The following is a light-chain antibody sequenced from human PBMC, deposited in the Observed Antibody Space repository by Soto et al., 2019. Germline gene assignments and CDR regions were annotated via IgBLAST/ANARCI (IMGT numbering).Light chain of an antibody. Sequence: QSALTQLASVSGSPGQSITISCTGTSRDIGTSNLVSWYQQYPGKAPKLMIYEVTKRPSGISYRFSGSKSGNTASLTISGLQPEDEAYYYCYSSTGISTSLFVFGTGTKDTDL. J-gene: IGLJ1*01. CDR3: YSSTGISTSLFV. CDR1: SRDIGTSNL. V-gene: IGLV2-23*02. CDR2: EVT.